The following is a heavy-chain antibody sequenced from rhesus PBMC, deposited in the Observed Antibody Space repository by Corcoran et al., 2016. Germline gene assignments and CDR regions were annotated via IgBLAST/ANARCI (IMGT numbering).Heavy chain of an antibody. Sequence: QLQLQESGPGLVKPSETLSLTCAVSGGSISSGYDWSWIRQPPGKGLEWIGYINGSSGSTNYTPSLENRVANSKDASKNQFSLKLSSVTAADTAVYYCARDVAGYFDCWGQGVLVTVSS. CDR1: GGSISSGYD. D-gene: IGHD6-37*01. V-gene: IGHV4S7*01. CDR3: ARDVAGYFDC. CDR2: INGSSGST. J-gene: IGHJ4*01.